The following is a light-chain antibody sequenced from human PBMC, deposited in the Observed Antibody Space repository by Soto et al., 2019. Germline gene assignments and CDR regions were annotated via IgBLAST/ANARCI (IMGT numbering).Light chain of an antibody. CDR3: QQRCNWPPVT. CDR1: QSVSGC. CDR2: DAS. V-gene: IGKV3-11*01. Sequence: EIVLTQSPATLSLSPGERATLSCRASQSVSGCLAWYQQKPGQAPRLLIYDASNRATGIPARFSGSGSRTDFTLTISSLEPEDFAVYYCQQRCNWPPVTFGGGTKVEIK. J-gene: IGKJ4*01.